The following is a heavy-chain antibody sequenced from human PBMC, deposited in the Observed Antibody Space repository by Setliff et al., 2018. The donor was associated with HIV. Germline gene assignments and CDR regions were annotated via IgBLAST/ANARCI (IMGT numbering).Heavy chain of an antibody. CDR3: ARDGIVPKYYGMDV. CDR1: GGSISSGGYY. Sequence: SETLSLTCSVSGGSISSGGYYWSWIRQHPGKGLEWIGYIYHSGGTYYNPSLKSRVTISVDTSKNQFSLKLSSVTAADTAVYYCARDGIVPKYYGMDVWGQGTKVTVS. CDR2: IYHSGGT. D-gene: IGHD2-2*01. J-gene: IGHJ6*02. V-gene: IGHV4-31*03.